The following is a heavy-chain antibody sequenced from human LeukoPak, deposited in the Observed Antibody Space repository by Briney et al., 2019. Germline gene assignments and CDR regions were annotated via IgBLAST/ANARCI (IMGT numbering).Heavy chain of an antibody. CDR3: ARERVEDCSNGVCYWPCDD. D-gene: IGHD2-8*01. CDR1: GSTFSRFG. V-gene: IGHV3-33*01. Sequence: GGSLRLSCAASGSTFSRFGMHWVRHAPGKGLEWEAVMWSDGSNKKYADSVKGRFTISRDNSKNTLYLQRNSLRAEDTAVYYCARERVEDCSNGVCYWPCDDWGQGALVTVSS. J-gene: IGHJ4*02. CDR2: MWSDGSNK.